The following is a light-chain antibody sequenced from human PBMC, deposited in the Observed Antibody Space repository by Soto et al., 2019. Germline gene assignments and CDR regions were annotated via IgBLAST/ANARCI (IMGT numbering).Light chain of an antibody. CDR2: DAS. V-gene: IGKV3-11*01. CDR1: QSINSA. J-gene: IGKJ4*01. Sequence: EILFAPSPFTLSLSPREKTTISLRASQSINSALAWYQQKPGQAPRLLIYDASKRATDIPVRFSGSGSGIDFTLTISSLEPEDFAVYYCQQFNNWPLTFGGGTKVDI. CDR3: QQFNNWPLT.